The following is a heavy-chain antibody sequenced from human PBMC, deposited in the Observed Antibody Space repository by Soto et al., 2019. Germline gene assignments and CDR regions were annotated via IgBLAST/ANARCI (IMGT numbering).Heavy chain of an antibody. V-gene: IGHV4-30-4*01. Sequence: PSETLSLTCTVSGGSISSGDYYWSWIRQPPGKGLEWIGYIYYSGSTYYNPSLKSRVTISVDTSKSQFSLKLSSVTAADTAVYYCASVPTGATGAFDIWGQGTMVTVSS. CDR2: IYYSGST. D-gene: IGHD1-26*01. CDR3: ASVPTGATGAFDI. J-gene: IGHJ3*02. CDR1: GGSISSGDYY.